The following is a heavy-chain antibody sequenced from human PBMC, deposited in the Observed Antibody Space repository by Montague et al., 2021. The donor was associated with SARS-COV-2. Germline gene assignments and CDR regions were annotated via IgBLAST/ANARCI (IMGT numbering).Heavy chain of an antibody. CDR1: GSTLSQYP. J-gene: IGHJ4*02. V-gene: IGHV3-23*01. Sequence: SLRLSCAASGSTLSQYPMHWVRQAPGKGLEWVSSIGARGDSTYYADSVKGRFTVSRDNSKSTLYLQMNSLRREDTAVYYCASAYILNEWYEAYWGQGTLVTVSS. CDR2: IGARGDST. D-gene: IGHD3-3*01. CDR3: ASAYILNEWYEAY.